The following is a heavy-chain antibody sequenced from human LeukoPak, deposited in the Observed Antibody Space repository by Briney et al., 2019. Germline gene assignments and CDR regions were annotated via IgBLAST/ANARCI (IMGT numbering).Heavy chain of an antibody. J-gene: IGHJ6*02. V-gene: IGHV3-49*04. D-gene: IGHD5-12*01. CDR1: GFTFGDDP. CDR3: TRAGIVATVGYAMDV. Sequence: RSLRLSCTASGFTFGDDPMSWVRQAPGKGLEWVGLLRGKAFGETTEYAASVRGRFTISRDDSKTIAYLQMNSLKIEDTAVYYCTRAGIVATVGYAMDVWGQGTTVTVSS. CDR2: LRGKAFGETT.